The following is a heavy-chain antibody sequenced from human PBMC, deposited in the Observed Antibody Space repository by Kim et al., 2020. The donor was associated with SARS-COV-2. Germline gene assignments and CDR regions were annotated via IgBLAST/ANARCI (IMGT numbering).Heavy chain of an antibody. Sequence: SETLSLTCTVSGGSISSSTYYWGWIRQPPGKGLEWIGSISYSGSTYYNPSLKSRVTISVDTSENQFSLKLSSVTAADTAVYYCARQPRYNYDSRGYWGY. CDR2: ISYSGST. V-gene: IGHV4-39*01. CDR1: GGSISSSTYY. CDR3: ARQPRYNYDSRGYWGY. J-gene: IGHJ4*03. D-gene: IGHD3-22*01.